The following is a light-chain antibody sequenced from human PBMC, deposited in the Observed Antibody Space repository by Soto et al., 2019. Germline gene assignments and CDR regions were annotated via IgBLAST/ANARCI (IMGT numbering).Light chain of an antibody. Sequence: EIVLTQSPATVSLSPVEIAAVSVRASQSVSSYLAWYQQKPGQAPRLLIYDASNRATGIPVRFSGSGSGTDFTLTISSLETEDFAVYYCQQYGSSGTFGQGTKVDIK. CDR2: DAS. CDR1: QSVSSY. CDR3: QQYGSSGT. V-gene: IGKV3-11*01. J-gene: IGKJ1*01.